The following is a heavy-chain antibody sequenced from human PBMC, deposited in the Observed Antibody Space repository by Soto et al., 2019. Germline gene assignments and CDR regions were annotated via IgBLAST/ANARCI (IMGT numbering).Heavy chain of an antibody. CDR1: GGSISSYH. CDR3: ASMAARWWFDP. D-gene: IGHD6-6*01. Sequence: ETLSLTCTVSGGSISSYHWSWIRQPPGKGLEWIGYIYYSGSTNYNPSLKSRVTISVDTSKNQFSLKLSSVTAADTAVYYCASMAARWWFDPWGQGTLVTVSS. CDR2: IYYSGST. J-gene: IGHJ5*02. V-gene: IGHV4-59*01.